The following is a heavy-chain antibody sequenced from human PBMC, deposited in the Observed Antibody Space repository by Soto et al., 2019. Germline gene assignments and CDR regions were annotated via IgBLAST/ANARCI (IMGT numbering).Heavy chain of an antibody. CDR1: GFTFSSYA. Sequence: EVQLLESGGGLVQPGGSLRLSCAASGFTFSSYAMSWVRQAPGKGLEWLSGLSGSGGRTYNADSVKGRFTISRDNSNNTLYLQMISLRAEDTAVYYCAKAGGVITFGGVIAEYYYGMDVWGQGTTVTVSS. D-gene: IGHD3-16*02. CDR3: AKAGGVITFGGVIAEYYYGMDV. CDR2: LSGSGGRT. J-gene: IGHJ6*02. V-gene: IGHV3-23*01.